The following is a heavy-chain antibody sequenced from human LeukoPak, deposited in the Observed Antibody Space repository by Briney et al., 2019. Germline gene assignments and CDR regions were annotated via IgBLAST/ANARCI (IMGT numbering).Heavy chain of an antibody. CDR3: AKDHLSTMVRGVVWYFDY. D-gene: IGHD3-10*01. J-gene: IGHJ4*02. V-gene: IGHV3-15*01. Sequence: GGSLRLSCAASGFTFSNACMSWVRQAPGKGLEWVGRIKSKNDGGTTDYAAPVKGRFTISRDDSKNTLYLQMNSLRAEDTAVYYCAKDHLSTMVRGVVWYFDYWGQRTLVTISS. CDR2: IKSKNDGGTT. CDR1: GFTFSNAC.